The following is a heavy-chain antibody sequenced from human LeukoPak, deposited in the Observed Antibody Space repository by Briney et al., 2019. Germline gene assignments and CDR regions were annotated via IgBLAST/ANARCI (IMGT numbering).Heavy chain of an antibody. V-gene: IGHV3-23*01. CDR3: AKTPRDYYGSGGDWFDP. D-gene: IGHD3-10*01. CDR1: GFTFSNYA. J-gene: IGHJ5*02. CDR2: ISSSGGRT. Sequence: GGSLRLSCAASGFTFSNYAMSWVRQAPGKGLEWVSGISSSGGRTYYADSVKGRFTISRDNSKNTLYLQMNSLRAEDTAVYYCAKTPRDYYGSGGDWFDPWGQGTLVTVSS.